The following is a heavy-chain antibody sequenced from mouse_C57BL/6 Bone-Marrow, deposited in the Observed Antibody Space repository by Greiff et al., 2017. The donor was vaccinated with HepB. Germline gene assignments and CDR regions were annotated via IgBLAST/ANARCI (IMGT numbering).Heavy chain of an antibody. V-gene: IGHV5-4*01. CDR2: ISDGGSYT. CDR1: GFTFSSYA. D-gene: IGHD2-5*01. Sequence: EVKLVESGGGLVKPGGSLKLSCAASGFTFSSYAMSWVRQTPEKRLEWVATISDGGSYTYYPDNVKGRFTISRDNAKNNLYLQRSHMKSEDTAMYYWARDPLYSNYEMDYWGQGTSVTVSS. J-gene: IGHJ4*01. CDR3: ARDPLYSNYEMDY.